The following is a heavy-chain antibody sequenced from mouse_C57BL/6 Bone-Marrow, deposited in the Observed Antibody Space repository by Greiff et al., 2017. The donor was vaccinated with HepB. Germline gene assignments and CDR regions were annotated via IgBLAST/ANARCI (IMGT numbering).Heavy chain of an antibody. D-gene: IGHD2-4*01. V-gene: IGHV1-78*01. J-gene: IGHJ1*03. CDR1: GYTFTDHT. CDR3: ARTGVYDYDGDHVWYFDV. CDR2: IYPRDGST. Sequence: QVQLKQSDAELVKPGASVKISCKVSGYTFTDHTIHWMKQRPEQGLEWIGYIYPRDGSTKYNEKFKGKATLTADKSSSTAYMQLNSLTSEDSAVYFCARTGVYDYDGDHVWYFDVWGTGTTVTVSS.